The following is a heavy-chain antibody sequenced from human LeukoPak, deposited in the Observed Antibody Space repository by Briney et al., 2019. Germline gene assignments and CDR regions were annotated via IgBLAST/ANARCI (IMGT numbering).Heavy chain of an antibody. CDR1: GGSISSYY. D-gene: IGHD2-15*01. CDR3: ARLGYCSGGSCYLGWFDP. V-gene: IGHV4-4*07. J-gene: IGHJ5*02. CDR2: IYTSGST. Sequence: PSETLSLTCTVSGGSISSYYWSWIRQPAGKGLEWIGRIYTSGSTNYNPSLKSRVTMSVDTSKNQFSLKLSSVTAADTAVYYCARLGYCSGGSCYLGWFDPWGQGTLVTVSS.